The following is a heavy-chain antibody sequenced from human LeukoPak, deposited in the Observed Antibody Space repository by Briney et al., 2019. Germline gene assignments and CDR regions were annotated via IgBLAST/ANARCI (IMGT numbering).Heavy chain of an antibody. J-gene: IGHJ4*02. CDR1: GLNFSVYY. D-gene: IGHD4/OR15-4a*01. CDR3: AKAPRGFLTNFDY. CDR2: ISGSGGST. Sequence: GGSLRLSRITSGLNFSVYYMTWIRQAPGNGLGAPGKGLEWVSAISGSGGSTYYADSVKGRFTISRDNSKNTLYLQMNSLRAEDTAVYYCAKAPRGFLTNFDYWGQGTLVTVSS. V-gene: IGHV3-23*01.